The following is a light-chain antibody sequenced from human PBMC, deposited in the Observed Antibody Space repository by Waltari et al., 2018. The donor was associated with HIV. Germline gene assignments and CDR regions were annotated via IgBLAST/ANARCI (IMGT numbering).Light chain of an antibody. Sequence: SPGQSVTISCTGTSSDVGGYNYVSWYQQHPGKAPKLMIYEVSKRPSGVPDRFSGSKSGNTASLTVSGLQAEDEADYYCNSYAGSNNVVFGGGTKVTVL. J-gene: IGLJ2*01. CDR2: EVS. CDR3: NSYAGSNNVV. CDR1: SSDVGGYNY. V-gene: IGLV2-8*01.